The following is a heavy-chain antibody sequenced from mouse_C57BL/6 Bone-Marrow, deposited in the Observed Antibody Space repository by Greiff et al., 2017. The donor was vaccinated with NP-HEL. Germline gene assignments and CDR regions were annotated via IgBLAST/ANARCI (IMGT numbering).Heavy chain of an antibody. Sequence: QVQLQQPGAELVKPGASVKLSCKASGYTFTSYWMHWVKQRPGQGLEWIGMIHPNSGSTNYNEKFKSKATLTVDKSSSTAYMQLSSLTSEDSAVYYCARGYCGSSLYAMDYWGQGTSVTVSS. V-gene: IGHV1-64*01. D-gene: IGHD1-1*01. CDR3: ARGYCGSSLYAMDY. CDR2: IHPNSGST. J-gene: IGHJ4*01. CDR1: GYTFTSYW.